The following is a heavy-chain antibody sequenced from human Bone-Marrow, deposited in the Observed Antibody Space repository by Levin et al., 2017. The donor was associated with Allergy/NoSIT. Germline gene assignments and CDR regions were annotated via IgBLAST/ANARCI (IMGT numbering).Heavy chain of an antibody. V-gene: IGHV3-30*03. D-gene: IGHD3-16*02. CDR3: ARKEDYDYVWGSYRDAFDI. CDR2: ISYDGSNK. J-gene: IGHJ3*02. Sequence: GGSLRLSCAASGFTFSSYGMHWVRQAPGKGLEWVAVISYDGSNKYYADSVKGRFTISRDNSKNTLYLQMNSLRAEDTAVYYCARKEDYDYVWGSYRDAFDIWGQGTMVTVSS. CDR1: GFTFSSYG.